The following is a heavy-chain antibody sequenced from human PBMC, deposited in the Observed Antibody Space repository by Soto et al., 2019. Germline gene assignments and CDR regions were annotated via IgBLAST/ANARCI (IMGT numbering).Heavy chain of an antibody. CDR2: IDHDGPT. V-gene: IGHV3-74*01. J-gene: IGHJ4*02. Sequence: EMQLVESGGGLVQPGGSLRLSCAGSGFTFSNYWMHWVRQAPGKGLEWVSRIDHDGPTDYADSVRGRFTISRDNAENTLYLQMNSLRPEDTAVYYCVRDSHGDYWGQGTLVTVSS. CDR1: GFTFSNYW. CDR3: VRDSHGDY.